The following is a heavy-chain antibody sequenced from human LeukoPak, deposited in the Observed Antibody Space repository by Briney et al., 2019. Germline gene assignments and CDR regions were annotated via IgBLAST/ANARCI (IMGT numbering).Heavy chain of an antibody. V-gene: IGHV3-7*02. D-gene: IGHD3-22*01. CDR3: ARIYYDSSGYRLFDY. CDR1: GFTFSSYW. Sequence: PGGSLRLSCAASGFTFSSYWMSWVRQAPGKGLEWGANIKEEGSEKYYVDSVKGRFTISRDNAKNSLYLQMNSLRAEDTAVYYCARIYYDSSGYRLFDYWGQGTLVTVSS. J-gene: IGHJ4*02. CDR2: IKEEGSEK.